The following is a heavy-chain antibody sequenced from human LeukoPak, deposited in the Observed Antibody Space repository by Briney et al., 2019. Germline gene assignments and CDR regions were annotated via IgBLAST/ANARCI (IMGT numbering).Heavy chain of an antibody. CDR2: IKQDGSEK. CDR3: AKEGSGYSYGLGAFDI. J-gene: IGHJ3*02. D-gene: IGHD5-18*01. CDR1: GFTFSSYW. V-gene: IGHV3-7*01. Sequence: GGSLRLSCAASGFTFSSYWMSWVRQAPGKGLEWVGNIKQDGSEKHYADSVKGRFTISRDNSKNTLYLQMNSLRAEDTAVYYCAKEGSGYSYGLGAFDIWGQGTMVTVSS.